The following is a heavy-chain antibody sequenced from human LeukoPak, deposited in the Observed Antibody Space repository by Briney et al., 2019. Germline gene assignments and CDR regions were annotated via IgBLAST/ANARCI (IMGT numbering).Heavy chain of an antibody. CDR3: AKGAYSSDWEAIAFDI. CDR2: ISGSGGST. Sequence: PGGSLRLSCAASGFTFSSYAMSWVRQAPGKGLEWVSAISGSGGSTYYADSVKGRFTISRDNSKNTLYLQMNSLRAEDTAVYYCAKGAYSSDWEAIAFDIWGQGTMVTVSS. J-gene: IGHJ3*02. D-gene: IGHD6-19*01. V-gene: IGHV3-23*01. CDR1: GFTFSSYA.